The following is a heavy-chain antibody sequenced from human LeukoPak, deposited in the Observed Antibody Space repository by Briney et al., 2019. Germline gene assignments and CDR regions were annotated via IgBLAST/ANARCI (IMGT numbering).Heavy chain of an antibody. V-gene: IGHV4-59*08. D-gene: IGHD2-15*01. CDR2: IYYSGST. CDR1: GGSISSCY. Sequence: SETLSLTCTVSGGSISSCYWSWIRQPPGKGLEWIGYIYYSGSTNYNPSLKSRVTISVDTSKNQFSLKLSSVTAADTAVYYCARGGSYHYYYGMDVWGQGTTVTVSS. CDR3: ARGGSYHYYYGMDV. J-gene: IGHJ6*02.